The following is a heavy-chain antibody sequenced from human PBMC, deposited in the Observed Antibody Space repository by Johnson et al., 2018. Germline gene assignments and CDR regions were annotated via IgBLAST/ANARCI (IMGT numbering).Heavy chain of an antibody. J-gene: IGHJ3*02. CDR2: VSYDEKSK. V-gene: IGHV3-30*03. CDR3: ARREWLGAGTSAFDI. CDR1: GFTFSSYG. D-gene: IGHD6-19*01. Sequence: QVQLVQSGGGVVQPGRSLRLSCAASGFTFSSYGMHWVRQAPGKGLEWVAVVSYDEKSKYYADSVKGRFTISRDNSKNTLYLQMNSLRDEDTAVYYCARREWLGAGTSAFDIWGQGTVVTISS.